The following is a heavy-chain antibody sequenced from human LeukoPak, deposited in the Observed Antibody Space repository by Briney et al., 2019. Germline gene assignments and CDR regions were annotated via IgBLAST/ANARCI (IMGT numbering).Heavy chain of an antibody. D-gene: IGHD4-17*01. V-gene: IGHV3-7*01. CDR2: IKQDGSEN. CDR1: GFIFSNYW. J-gene: IGHJ4*02. Sequence: GGSLRLSCAASGFIFSNYWMSWVRQAPGKGLEWVANIKQDGSENYYVDSVKGRFTISRDNSKNSLYLQMNSLRAEDTAVYYCARQRPSHGDYACWGQGTLVTVSS. CDR3: ARQRPSHGDYAC.